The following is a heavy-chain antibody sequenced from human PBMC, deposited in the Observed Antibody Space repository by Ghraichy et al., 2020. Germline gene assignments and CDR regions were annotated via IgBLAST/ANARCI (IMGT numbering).Heavy chain of an antibody. CDR3: ATDPEYSSGWYSLSFDY. CDR2: ISGSGGST. V-gene: IGHV3-23*01. Sequence: GGSLRLSCAASGFPFSSYAMSWVRQAPGKGLEWVSAISGSGGSTYYADSVKGRFTISRDNSKNTLYLQMNSLRAEDTAVYYCATDPEYSSGWYSLSFDYWGQGTLVTVSS. D-gene: IGHD6-19*01. J-gene: IGHJ4*02. CDR1: GFPFSSYA.